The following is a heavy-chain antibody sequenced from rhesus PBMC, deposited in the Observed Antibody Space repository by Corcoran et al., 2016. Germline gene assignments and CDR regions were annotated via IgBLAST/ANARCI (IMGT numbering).Heavy chain of an antibody. V-gene: IGHV4-106*01. CDR2: IYGSGGGT. J-gene: IGHJ4*01. Sequence: QVQLQESGPGLVKPSETLSLTCAVSGGSISDDYYWSWIRQPPGKGLEWIGYIYGSGGGTNYNPSLKNRVTISIDTSKNQFSLKLSSVTAADTAVYYCARGNLDLLLWGQGVLVTVSS. CDR1: GGSISDDYY. CDR3: ARGNLDLLL. D-gene: IGHD3-3*01.